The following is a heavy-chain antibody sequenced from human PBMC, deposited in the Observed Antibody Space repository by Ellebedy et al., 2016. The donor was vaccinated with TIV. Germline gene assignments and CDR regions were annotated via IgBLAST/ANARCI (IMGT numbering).Heavy chain of an antibody. Sequence: GESLKISCAASGFSFSNYWMTWVRLAPGKGLEWVANMKQDGREEYYVDSVKGRFIISRDNAKNSLYLQMNSLRAEDTAVYYCAKGTSSGINYDRVGFEYWGQGTLVTVSS. CDR2: MKQDGREE. D-gene: IGHD3-22*01. CDR3: AKGTSSGINYDRVGFEY. V-gene: IGHV3-7*03. J-gene: IGHJ4*02. CDR1: GFSFSNYW.